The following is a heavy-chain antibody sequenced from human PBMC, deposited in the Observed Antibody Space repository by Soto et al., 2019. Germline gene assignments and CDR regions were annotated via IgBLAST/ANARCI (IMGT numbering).Heavy chain of an antibody. CDR3: ARDQGVAAAGITWFDP. CDR2: IHSSGST. J-gene: IGHJ5*02. CDR1: GASMNRYH. Sequence: SDAQSITLALSGASMNRYHWSWIRQPAGKGLEWIGHIHSSGSTNYNPSLKSRVTMSVDTSKNQFSLRLMSLTAADTAVYYCARDQGVAAAGITWFDPWGQGSLVTVSS. V-gene: IGHV4-4*07. D-gene: IGHD6-13*01.